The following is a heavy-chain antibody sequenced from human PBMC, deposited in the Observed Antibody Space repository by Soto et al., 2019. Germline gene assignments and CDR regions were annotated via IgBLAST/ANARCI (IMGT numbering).Heavy chain of an antibody. D-gene: IGHD1-7*01. CDR1: GYSFTTYW. Sequence: PGESLKISCKASGYSFTTYWIGWVRQMPGKGLEWMGIIYPGDSDTRYSPSFQGQVTISADKSISTAYLQWSSLKASDAAMYYCALGWNYGGYYYYGMDVWGQGTTVTVSS. CDR3: ALGWNYGGYYYYGMDV. J-gene: IGHJ6*02. CDR2: IYPGDSDT. V-gene: IGHV5-51*01.